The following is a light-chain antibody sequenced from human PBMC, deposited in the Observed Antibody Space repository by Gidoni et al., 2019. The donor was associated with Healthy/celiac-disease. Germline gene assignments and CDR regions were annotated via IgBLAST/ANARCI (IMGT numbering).Light chain of an antibody. V-gene: IGKV3-20*01. CDR3: QQYGSSRWT. J-gene: IGKJ1*01. CDR1: QSVSSSY. CDR2: GAS. Sequence: LTQSPGTLSLSPGERATLSCRASQSVSSSYLAWYQQKPGQAPRLLIYGASSRATGIPDRFSGSGSGTDFTLTISRLEPEDFAVYYCQQYGSSRWTFXQXTKVEIK.